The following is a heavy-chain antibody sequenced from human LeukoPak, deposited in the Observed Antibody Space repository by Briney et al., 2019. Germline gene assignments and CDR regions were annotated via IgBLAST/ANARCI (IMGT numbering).Heavy chain of an antibody. D-gene: IGHD3-22*01. J-gene: IGHJ6*02. CDR1: GGSFSGYY. CDR2: INHSGST. Sequence: SETLSLTCSVYGGSFSGYYWSWIRQPPGKGLEWIGEINHSGSTNYKPSLKSRVTISVDTSKNQLSLKLTSVTAADTAVYYCAREDLNYYDSSGDLTPYYYFGMDVWGPGTTVTVSS. CDR3: AREDLNYYDSSGDLTPYYYFGMDV. V-gene: IGHV4-34*01.